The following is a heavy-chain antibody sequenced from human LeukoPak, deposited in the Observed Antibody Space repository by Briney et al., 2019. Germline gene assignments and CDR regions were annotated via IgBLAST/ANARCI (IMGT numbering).Heavy chain of an antibody. D-gene: IGHD5-12*01. CDR1: GFTFSTYA. J-gene: IGHJ4*02. V-gene: IGHV3-30-3*01. CDR3: ASDVVATIPSYYFDY. CDR2: ISYDGSNK. Sequence: GGSLRLSCAASGFTFSTYAMHWVRQAPGKGLEWVAVISYDGSNKCYADSVKGRFTISRDNSKNTLYLQMNSLRTEDTAVYYCASDVVATIPSYYFDYWGQGTLVTVSS.